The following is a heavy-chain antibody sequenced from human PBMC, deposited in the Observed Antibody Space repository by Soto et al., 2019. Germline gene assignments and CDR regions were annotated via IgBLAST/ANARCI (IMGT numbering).Heavy chain of an antibody. Sequence: PGGSLRLSCAASGFTFDDYGMHWVRQTPGKGLEWVSGISWNSVTIGYADSVKGRFTISRDNAKNSLYLQMNSLRAEDTVLYFCTNDIMEWSVAGTRAFDFWGPGTMVTVSS. CDR3: TNDIMEWSVAGTRAFDF. CDR2: ISWNSVTI. J-gene: IGHJ3*01. V-gene: IGHV3-9*01. D-gene: IGHD6-19*01. CDR1: GFTFDDYG.